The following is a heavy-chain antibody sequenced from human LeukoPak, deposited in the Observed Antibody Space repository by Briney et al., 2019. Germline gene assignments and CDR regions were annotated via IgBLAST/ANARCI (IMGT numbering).Heavy chain of an antibody. CDR3: ARESITIFGVVDY. CDR1: GGSISSGDYY. D-gene: IGHD3-3*01. Sequence: TLSLTCTVSGGSISSGDYYWSWIRQPPGKGLEWIGYIYYSGSTYYNPSFKSRVTISVDTSKNQFSLKLSSVTAADTAVYYCARESITIFGVVDYWGQGTLVTVSS. CDR2: IYYSGST. J-gene: IGHJ4*02. V-gene: IGHV4-30-4*08.